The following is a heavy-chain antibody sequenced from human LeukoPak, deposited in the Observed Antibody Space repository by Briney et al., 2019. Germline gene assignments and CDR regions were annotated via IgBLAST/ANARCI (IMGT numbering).Heavy chain of an antibody. CDR1: GFTFSAYN. Sequence: PGGSLRLSCAASGFTFSAYNMNWVRQVPGKGPEWLSSISAPGSYISYTDSVRGRFTISRDNAKNSLYLQMSSLRVEDTAVYYCARMGSALEVGANGFDVWGPGTMVTVSS. J-gene: IGHJ3*01. CDR2: ISAPGSYI. D-gene: IGHD4/OR15-4a*01. CDR3: ARMGSALEVGANGFDV. V-gene: IGHV3-21*01.